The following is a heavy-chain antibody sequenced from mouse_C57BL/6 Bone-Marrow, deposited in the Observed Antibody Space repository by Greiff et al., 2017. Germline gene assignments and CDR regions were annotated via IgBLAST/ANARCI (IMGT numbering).Heavy chain of an antibody. V-gene: IGHV1-20*01. Sequence: VQLQQSGPELVKPGDSVKISCKASGYSFTGYFMNWVMQSHGKSLEWIGRINPYNGDTFYNQKFKGKATLTVDKSSSTAHMELRSLTSEDSAVYYCAPNYYGSSPWFAYGGQGTLVTVSA. CDR1: GYSFTGYF. CDR2: INPYNGDT. J-gene: IGHJ3*01. D-gene: IGHD1-1*01. CDR3: APNYYGSSPWFAY.